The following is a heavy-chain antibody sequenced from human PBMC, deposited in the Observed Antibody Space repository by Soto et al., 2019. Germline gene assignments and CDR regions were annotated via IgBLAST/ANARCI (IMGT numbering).Heavy chain of an antibody. CDR1: GCTFTGYY. CDR2: INPNSGGT. J-gene: IGHJ6*02. D-gene: IGHD1-26*01. CDR3: ARELVGATAGHYYYGMDV. Sequence: XSVKVCCQASGCTFTGYYMHWVRQAPGQGLEWMGWINPNSGGTNYAQKFQGRVTMTRDTSISTAYMELSRLRSDDTAVYYCARELVGATAGHYYYGMDVWGQGTTVTVSS. V-gene: IGHV1-2*02.